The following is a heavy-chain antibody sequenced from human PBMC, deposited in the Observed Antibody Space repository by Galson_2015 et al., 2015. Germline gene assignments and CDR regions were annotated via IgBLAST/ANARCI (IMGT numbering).Heavy chain of an antibody. V-gene: IGHV3-21*01. CDR3: ARDITMVRGVSPILNWFDP. CDR1: GFTFSSYA. CDR2: ISSSSSYI. J-gene: IGHJ5*02. D-gene: IGHD3-10*01. Sequence: SLRLSCAASGFTFSSYAMSWVRQAPGKGLEWVSAISSSSSYIYYADSVKGRFTISRDNAKNSLYLQMNSLRAEDTAVYYCARDITMVRGVSPILNWFDPWGQGTLVTVSS.